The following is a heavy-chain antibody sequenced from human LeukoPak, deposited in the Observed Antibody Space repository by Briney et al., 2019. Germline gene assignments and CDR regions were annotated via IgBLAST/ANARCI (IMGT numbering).Heavy chain of an antibody. CDR3: ARDLGAYFCSSTSCYYWFDP. CDR1: GYTFTSYG. CDR2: ISAYNGNT. Sequence: ASVKVSCKASGYTFTSYGISWVRQAPGQGLEWMGWISAYNGNTNYAQKLQGRVTMTTDTSTSTAYMELRSLRSDDTAVYYCARDLGAYFCSSTSCYYWFDPWGQGTLVTVSS. J-gene: IGHJ5*02. D-gene: IGHD2-2*01. V-gene: IGHV1-18*01.